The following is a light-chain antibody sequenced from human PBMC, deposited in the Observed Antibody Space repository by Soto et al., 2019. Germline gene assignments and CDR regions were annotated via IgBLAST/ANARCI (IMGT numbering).Light chain of an antibody. CDR1: SSDVGGYKY. V-gene: IGLV2-11*01. CDR3: CSYAGSPYV. CDR2: DDS. Sequence: QSALTQPRSVSGSPGQSVTISCTGTSSDVGGYKYVSWYQQHPGKAPKLMIYDDSERPSGVPDRFSGSKSGNTASLTISGLHAEDEADYYCCSYAGSPYVFGTGTKLTVL. J-gene: IGLJ1*01.